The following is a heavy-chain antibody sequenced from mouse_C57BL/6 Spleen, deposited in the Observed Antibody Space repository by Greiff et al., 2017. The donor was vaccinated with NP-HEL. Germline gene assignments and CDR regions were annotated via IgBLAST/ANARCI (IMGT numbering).Heavy chain of an antibody. Sequence: EVQLQQSGPELVKPGASVKISCKASGYTFTDYYMNWVKQSHGKSLEWIGDINPNNGGTSYNQKFKGKATLTVDKSSSTAYMELRSLTSEDSAVYYWARLEVTTVVAPPFDYWGQGTTLTVSS. CDR2: INPNNGGT. CDR3: ARLEVTTVVAPPFDY. J-gene: IGHJ2*01. D-gene: IGHD1-1*01. V-gene: IGHV1-26*01. CDR1: GYTFTDYY.